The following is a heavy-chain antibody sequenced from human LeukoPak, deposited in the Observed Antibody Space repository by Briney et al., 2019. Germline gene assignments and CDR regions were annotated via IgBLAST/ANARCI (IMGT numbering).Heavy chain of an antibody. Sequence: KASETLSLTCTVSGGSISSYYWSWIRQPPGKGLEWIGYIYYSGSTNYNPSLKSRVTISVDTSKNQFSLKLSSVTAADTAVYYCARQNMISSWYYNYFDYWGQGNLVTVSS. CDR3: ARQNMISSWYYNYFDY. J-gene: IGHJ4*02. CDR2: IYYSGST. V-gene: IGHV4-59*08. CDR1: GGSISSYY. D-gene: IGHD6-13*01.